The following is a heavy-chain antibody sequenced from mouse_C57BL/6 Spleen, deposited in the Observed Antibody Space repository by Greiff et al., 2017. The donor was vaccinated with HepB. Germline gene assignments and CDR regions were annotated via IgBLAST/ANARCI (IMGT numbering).Heavy chain of an antibody. CDR2: IEPSDSET. CDR1: GYTFTSYR. CDR3: ARWGIYYGNFDY. D-gene: IGHD1-2*01. Sequence: QVQPQQSGAELVRPGSSVKLSRKASGYTFTSYRMHWVKQRPIQGLEWIGKIEPSDSETHYNQKFKDKATLTVDKSSSTAYMQLSSLTSEDSAVYYCARWGIYYGNFDYWGQGTTLTVSS. J-gene: IGHJ2*01. V-gene: IGHV1-52*01.